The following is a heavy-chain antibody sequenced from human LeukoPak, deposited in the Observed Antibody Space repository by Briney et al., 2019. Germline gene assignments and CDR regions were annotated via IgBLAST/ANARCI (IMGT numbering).Heavy chain of an antibody. D-gene: IGHD2-2*01. CDR3: ARDGVDCSSTSCYPDFGY. CDR2: TYYRSKWYN. J-gene: IGHJ4*02. V-gene: IGHV6-1*01. CDR1: GDSVSSNSAA. Sequence: SQTLSLTCAISGDSVSSNSAAWNWIRQSPSRGLEWLGRTYYRSKWYNDYAVSVKSRITINPDTSKNQFSLQLNSVTPEDTAVYYCARDGVDCSSTSCYPDFGYWGQGTLVTVSS.